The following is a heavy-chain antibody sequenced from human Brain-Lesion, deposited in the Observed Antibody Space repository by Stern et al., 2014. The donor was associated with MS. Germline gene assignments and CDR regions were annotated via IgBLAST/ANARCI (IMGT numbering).Heavy chain of an antibody. D-gene: IGHD6-19*01. J-gene: IGHJ6*02. CDR2: ICFDGTKK. CDR1: GFTFSSYG. CDR3: AKDKKDSSGWNLYFYGMDV. V-gene: IGHV3-33*03. Sequence: VQLVESGGGVVQPGRSLRLSCAVSGFTFSSYGMYWVRQAPGKGLEWGAGICFDGTKKNYIESVKGRFTISRDNSKNTLAQQMTSLRAEDAAVYYCAKDKKDSSGWNLYFYGMDVWGQGTTVIVSS.